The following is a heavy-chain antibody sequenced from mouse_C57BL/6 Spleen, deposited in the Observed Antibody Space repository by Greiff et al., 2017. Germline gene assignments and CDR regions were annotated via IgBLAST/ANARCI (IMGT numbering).Heavy chain of an antibody. CDR2: IDPGTGGT. J-gene: IGHJ2*01. V-gene: IGHV1-15*01. CDR1: GYTFTDYE. D-gene: IGHD2-1*01. Sequence: VQLLQSGAELVRPGASVTLSCTASGYTFTDYEMHWVQQTPVHGLEWIADIDPGTGGTAYTQKFTGKAILTADKSSSTAYMLLRSLTSEDAAVYYCTREGGLYYGNDYWGQGTTLTVSS. CDR3: TREGGLYYGNDY.